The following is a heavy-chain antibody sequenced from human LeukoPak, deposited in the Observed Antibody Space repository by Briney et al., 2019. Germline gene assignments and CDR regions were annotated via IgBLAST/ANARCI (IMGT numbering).Heavy chain of an antibody. J-gene: IGHJ4*02. Sequence: SETLSLTCTVSGGSISSSSYYWGWIRQPPGKGLEWIGSIYYSGSTYYNPSLKSRVTISVDTSKNQFSLKLSSVTAADTAVYYCVRQTGGARDYVWGSYRIRFADYWGQGTLVTVSS. CDR2: IYYSGST. CDR1: GGSISSSSYY. CDR3: VRQTGGARDYVWGSYRIRFADY. V-gene: IGHV4-39*01. D-gene: IGHD3-16*02.